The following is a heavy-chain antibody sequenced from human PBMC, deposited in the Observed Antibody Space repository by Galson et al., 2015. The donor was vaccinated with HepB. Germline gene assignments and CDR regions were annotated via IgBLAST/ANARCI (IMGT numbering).Heavy chain of an antibody. CDR1: GFSLSTSGMC. V-gene: IGHV2-70*11. D-gene: IGHD1/OR15-1a*01. Sequence: PALVKPTPTLTLTCTFSGFSLSTSGMCVSWIRQPPGKALEWLARIDWDDDKYYSTSLKTRLTISKDTSKNQVVLTMTNMDPVDTATYYCARTSLNTNYYYYGMDVWGQGTTVTVSS. CDR2: IDWDDDK. J-gene: IGHJ6*02. CDR3: ARTSLNTNYYYYGMDV.